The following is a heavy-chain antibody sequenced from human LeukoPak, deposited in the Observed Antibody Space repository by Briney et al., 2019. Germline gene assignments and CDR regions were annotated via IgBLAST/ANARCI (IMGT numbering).Heavy chain of an antibody. D-gene: IGHD3-22*01. CDR3: AHSPLDYYDSSGYYFDC. Sequence: ESGPRMVNPTQTLTRTCTFSGFSLRTSGVGVGWIRQPPGKAMEWLALIYWNDDKRYSPSLKSRLTITKDTSKNQVVLTMTNMDPVDTATYYCAHSPLDYYDSSGYYFDCWGQGTLVTVSS. J-gene: IGHJ4*02. V-gene: IGHV2-5*01. CDR1: GFSLRTSGVG. CDR2: IYWNDDK.